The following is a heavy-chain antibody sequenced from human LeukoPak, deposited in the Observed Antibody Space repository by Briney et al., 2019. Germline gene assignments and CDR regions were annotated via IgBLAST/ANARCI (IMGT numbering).Heavy chain of an antibody. CDR1: GFTFSRYW. D-gene: IGHD2-15*01. V-gene: IGHV3-30*02. Sequence: GGSLRLSCAVSGFTFSRYWMNWVRQAPGKGLEWVAFIRYDGSNKYYADSVKGRFTISRDNSKNTLYLQMNSLRAEDTAVYYCAKDRRSLLRFDYWGQGTLVTVSS. CDR3: AKDRRSLLRFDY. CDR2: IRYDGSNK. J-gene: IGHJ4*02.